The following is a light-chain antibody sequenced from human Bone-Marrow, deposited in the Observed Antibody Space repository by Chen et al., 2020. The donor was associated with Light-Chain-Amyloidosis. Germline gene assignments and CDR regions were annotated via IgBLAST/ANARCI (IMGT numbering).Light chain of an antibody. CDR2: RDT. CDR3: QSADSSGTYEVI. CDR1: ALPTKC. J-gene: IGLJ2*01. V-gene: IGLV3-25*03. Sequence: SYALPQPPSVSVSPGQTARITCSGDALPTKCAYWYQQKPGQAPVMVRHRDTERPSGISERFSGSSAGTTAPLTISGVQAEDEADYHCQSADSSGTYEVIFGGGTKLTVL.